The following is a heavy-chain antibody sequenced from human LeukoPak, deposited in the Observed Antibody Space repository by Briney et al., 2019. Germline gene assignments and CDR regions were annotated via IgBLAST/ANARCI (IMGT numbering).Heavy chain of an antibody. J-gene: IGHJ1*01. CDR1: GGSFSGYY. D-gene: IGHD3-3*01. V-gene: IGHV4-34*01. CDR2: INHSGST. Sequence: SETLSLTCAVYGGSFSGYYWSWIRQPPGKGLEWIGEINHSGSTNYNPSLESRVTISVDTSENQFSLKLSSVTAADTAVYYCARGTHWRYFQHWGQGTLVTVSS. CDR3: ARGTHWRYFQH.